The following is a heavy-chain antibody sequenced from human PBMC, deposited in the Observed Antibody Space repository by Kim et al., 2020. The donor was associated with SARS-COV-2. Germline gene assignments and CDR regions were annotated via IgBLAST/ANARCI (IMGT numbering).Heavy chain of an antibody. CDR1: GFTFSSYS. Sequence: GGSLRLSCAASGFTFSSYSITFFLPSPGKGLEWVSAISGSGGSTYYADSVKGRFTISRDNSKNTLYLQMNSLRAEDTAVYYCAKWGGLGRYYYYYGMDVWGQGTTVTVSS. V-gene: IGHV3-23*01. J-gene: IGHJ6*02. CDR2: ISGSGGST. CDR3: AKWGGLGRYYYYYGMDV. D-gene: IGHD6-19*01.